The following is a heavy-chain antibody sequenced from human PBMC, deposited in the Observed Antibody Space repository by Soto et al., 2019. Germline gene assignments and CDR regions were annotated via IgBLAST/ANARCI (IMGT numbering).Heavy chain of an antibody. D-gene: IGHD6-13*01. CDR3: ARDRSVAAAGNYYYYGMDV. CDR1: GGSISSGDYY. V-gene: IGHV4-30-4*01. Sequence: SETLSLTCTVSGGSISSGDYYWSWIRQPPGKGLEWIGYIYYSGSTYYNPSLKSRVTISVDTSKNQFSLKLGSVTAADTAVYYCARDRSVAAAGNYYYYGMDVWGQGTTVTVSS. J-gene: IGHJ6*02. CDR2: IYYSGST.